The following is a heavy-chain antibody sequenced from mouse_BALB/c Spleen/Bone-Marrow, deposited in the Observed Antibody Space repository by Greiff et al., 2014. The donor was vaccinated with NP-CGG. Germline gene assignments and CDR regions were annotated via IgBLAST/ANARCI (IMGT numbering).Heavy chain of an antibody. Sequence: EVQLQQSGAELVRSGASVKLSCTASGFNIKDYYMHWVEQRPEQRLEWIGWIDPENGDTEYAPKFQGKATMTADTSSNTAYLQLSSLTSEDTAVYYCNARGDYDFDYFDYWGQGTTLTVSS. CDR1: GFNIKDYY. CDR3: NARGDYDFDYFDY. D-gene: IGHD2-4*01. V-gene: IGHV14-4*02. J-gene: IGHJ2*01. CDR2: IDPENGDT.